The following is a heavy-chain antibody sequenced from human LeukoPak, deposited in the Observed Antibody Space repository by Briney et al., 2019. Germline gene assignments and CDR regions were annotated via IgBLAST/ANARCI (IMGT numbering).Heavy chain of an antibody. CDR2: FGCDDGET. V-gene: IGHV1-24*01. J-gene: IGHJ5*02. CDR1: GYTLAELS. D-gene: IGHD3-3*01. CDR3: ATAHITIFGVVTSARFDP. Sequence: SVKVSCKVSGYTLAELSMHWVRQAPGKGLEWMGGFGCDDGETVYAQKLKGRFTISENKSTELVFLQLNSLRSEDTALYYCATAHITIFGVVTSARFDPWGQGTLVTVSS.